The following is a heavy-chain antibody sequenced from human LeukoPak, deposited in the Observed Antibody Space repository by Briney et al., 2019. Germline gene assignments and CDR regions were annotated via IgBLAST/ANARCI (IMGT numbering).Heavy chain of an antibody. V-gene: IGHV3-33*01. CDR3: ARGRHRLVNYYYGMDV. CDR1: GFXFSNYG. D-gene: IGHD1-1*01. J-gene: IGHJ6*02. CDR2: IWYDGSNK. Sequence: GGSLRLSCAASGFXFSNYGIHWVRQAPGKGLEWVSVIWYDGSNKYYVDSVKGRFTISRDNSKNTLYLQMNSLRVEDTAVYYCARGRHRLVNYYYGMDVWGQGTTVTVSS.